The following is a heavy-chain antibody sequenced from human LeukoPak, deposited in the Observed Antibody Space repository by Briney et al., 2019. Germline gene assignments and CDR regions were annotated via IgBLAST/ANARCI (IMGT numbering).Heavy chain of an antibody. J-gene: IGHJ4*02. CDR3: ATEGKMVRGVYTDY. CDR2: INPSGDNT. Sequence: ASVKVSCKASGYTFTSYYMYWVRQAPGQGLEWMGIINPSGDNTNYAQKFQGRVTMTADTSTDTVYMELSSLRSEDTAVYYCATEGKMVRGVYTDYWGQGTLVTVSS. V-gene: IGHV1-46*01. CDR1: GYTFTSYY. D-gene: IGHD3-10*01.